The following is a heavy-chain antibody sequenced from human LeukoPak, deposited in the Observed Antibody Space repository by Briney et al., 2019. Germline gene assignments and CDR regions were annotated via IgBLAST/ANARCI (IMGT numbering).Heavy chain of an antibody. D-gene: IGHD3-10*01. V-gene: IGHV4-39*07. CDR1: GGSVSSSNYY. J-gene: IGHJ6*02. Sequence: PSETLSLTCTVSGGSVSSSNYYWGWIRQPPGKGLEWIGIIYYSGNTFYNPTLKSRVTISVDTSKNQFSLKMSSVTAADTAVYYCARSRSGRPYLGSYGMDVWGQGTTVTVSS. CDR3: ARSRSGRPYLGSYGMDV. CDR2: IYYSGNT.